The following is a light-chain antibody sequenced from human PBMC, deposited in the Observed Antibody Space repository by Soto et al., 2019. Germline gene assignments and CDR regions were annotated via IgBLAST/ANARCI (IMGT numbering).Light chain of an antibody. CDR1: SSDVGGYDY. J-gene: IGLJ1*01. CDR3: CSYAGSYTYV. Sequence: LTQPRSVSGSPGQSVTISCTGTSSDVGGYDYVSWYQQHPGKAPQLMIYDVSERPSGVPDRFSGSKSGNTASLTISGLQAEDEADYYCCSYAGSYTYVFGTGTKVTVL. CDR2: DVS. V-gene: IGLV2-11*01.